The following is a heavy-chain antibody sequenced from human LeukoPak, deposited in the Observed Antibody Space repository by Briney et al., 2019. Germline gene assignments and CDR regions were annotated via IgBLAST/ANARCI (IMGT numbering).Heavy chain of an antibody. CDR2: SYVSGRT. CDR3: ARDRWELTPAKGWFDS. CDR1: GDSMTNYY. Sequence: PSETLSLTRAVSGDSMTNYYWSWIRQPAGQGLEWIGHSYVSGRTNYNPSFKSRVSMSIDTSKKQFSLNLTSVSAADTAVYFCARDRWELTPAKGWFDSWGQGTLVTVSS. J-gene: IGHJ5*01. D-gene: IGHD1-26*01. V-gene: IGHV4-4*07.